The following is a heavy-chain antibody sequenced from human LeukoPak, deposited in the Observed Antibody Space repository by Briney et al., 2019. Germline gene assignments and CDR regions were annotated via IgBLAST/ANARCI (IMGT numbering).Heavy chain of an antibody. CDR3: ARDLPTYGDYAPYYYGMDV. V-gene: IGHV3-48*01. Sequence: GGSLRLSCAASGFTFSSYSMNWVRQAPGKGLEWVSYISSSSSTIYYADSVKGRFTISRDNAKNSLYLQMNSLRAEDTAVYYCARDLPTYGDYAPYYYGMDVWGQGTTVTVSS. CDR2: ISSSSSTI. J-gene: IGHJ6*02. CDR1: GFTFSSYS. D-gene: IGHD4-17*01.